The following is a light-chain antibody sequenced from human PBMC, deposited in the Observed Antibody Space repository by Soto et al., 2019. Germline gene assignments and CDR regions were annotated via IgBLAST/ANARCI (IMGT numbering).Light chain of an antibody. CDR3: QQYGSSPLT. V-gene: IGKV3-20*01. CDR1: QSVSSSY. J-gene: IGKJ4*01. Sequence: EIELTQSPGTLSLSPGERATLSCRASQSVSSSYLAWYQQKPGQAPRLLIYDASSRATGIPDRFSGSGSGTDFTLTIRRLEPEDLAVYDCQQYGSSPLTFGGGTKVELK. CDR2: DAS.